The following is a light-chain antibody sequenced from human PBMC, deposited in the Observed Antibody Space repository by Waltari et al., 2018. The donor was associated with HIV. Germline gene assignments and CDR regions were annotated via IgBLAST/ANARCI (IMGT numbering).Light chain of an antibody. CDR3: MQTLQAPWT. CDR1: HSLLRANGYNS. Sequence: IVMTQSLLSLSVAPGEPATLSCTSTHSLLRANGYNSLDWFLQRPGQSPQPLIYLASNRASGVPDRFSGSGSGTDFTLTISKVQAEDVGLYYCMQTLQAPWTFGQGTKMEIK. J-gene: IGKJ1*01. V-gene: IGKV2-28*01. CDR2: LAS.